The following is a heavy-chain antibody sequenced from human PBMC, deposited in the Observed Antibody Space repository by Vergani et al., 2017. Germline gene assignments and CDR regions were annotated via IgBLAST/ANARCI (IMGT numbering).Heavy chain of an antibody. Sequence: QLQLQESGPGLVKPSETLSLTCTVSGGSITYGAFYWGWIRQSPGKGLEWIGSIYYSENKFYNPSLESRVTLSIDTTKNQFSLKLSSVTAADTAVYYCASRFAVAGTFHYYGMDVWGQGTTVTVSS. V-gene: IGHV4-39*07. J-gene: IGHJ6*02. D-gene: IGHD6-13*01. CDR2: IYYSENK. CDR1: GGSITYGAFY. CDR3: ASRFAVAGTFHYYGMDV.